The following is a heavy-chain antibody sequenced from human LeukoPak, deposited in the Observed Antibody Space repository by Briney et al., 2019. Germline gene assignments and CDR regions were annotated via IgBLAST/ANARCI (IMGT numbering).Heavy chain of an antibody. D-gene: IGHD2-21*02. V-gene: IGHV4-59*03. Sequence: SETLSLTCTVSGGSIRSYYWTWVRQPPGKGLEWMWYMYYTGSTKYNPYLKSRVSISVDTSKNQFSLTLTSVTAADTAVYYCAAVVVSGTPYFDYWGQGTLLSVSS. CDR3: AAVVVSGTPYFDY. CDR2: MYYTGST. CDR1: GGSIRSYY. J-gene: IGHJ4*02.